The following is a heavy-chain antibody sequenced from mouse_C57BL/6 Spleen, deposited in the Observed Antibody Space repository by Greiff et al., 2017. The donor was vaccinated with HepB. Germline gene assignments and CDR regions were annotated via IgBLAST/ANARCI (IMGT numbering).Heavy chain of an antibody. J-gene: IGHJ1*03. Sequence: VQLQQSGAELVKPGASVKISCKASGYAFSSYWMNWVKQRPGKGLEWIGQIYPGDGDTNYNGKFKGKATLTADKSSSTAYMQLSSLTSEDSAVYFCAREITTVVATRWYFDVWGTGTTVTVSS. D-gene: IGHD1-1*01. V-gene: IGHV1-80*01. CDR3: AREITTVVATRWYFDV. CDR2: IYPGDGDT. CDR1: GYAFSSYW.